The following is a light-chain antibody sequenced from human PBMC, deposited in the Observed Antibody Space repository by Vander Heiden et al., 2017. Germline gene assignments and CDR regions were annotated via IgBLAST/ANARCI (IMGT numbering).Light chain of an antibody. CDR3: QVWDSSTAV. J-gene: IGLJ3*02. Sequence: SYDLTKPLSVSVALGQTARITCGGNNIGSKNVPWYQQKPGQAPVLVIYRDSNRPSGIPERFSGSNSGNTATLTISRAQAGDEADYYCQVWDSSTAVFGGGTKLTVL. CDR2: RDS. CDR1: NIGSKN. V-gene: IGLV3-9*01.